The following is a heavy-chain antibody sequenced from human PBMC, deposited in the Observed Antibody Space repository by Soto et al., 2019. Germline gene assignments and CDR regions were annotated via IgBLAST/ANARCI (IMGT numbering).Heavy chain of an antibody. CDR2: ISSSSSYI. Sequence: GGSLRLSCAASGFTFSSYSMNWVRQAPGKGLEWVSSISSSSSYIYYADSVKGRSTISRDNAKNSLYLQMNSLRAEDTAVYYCARDGVAARQGEDYYYYYGMDVWGQGTTVTVSS. J-gene: IGHJ6*02. CDR1: GFTFSSYS. V-gene: IGHV3-21*01. CDR3: ARDGVAARQGEDYYYYYGMDV. D-gene: IGHD6-6*01.